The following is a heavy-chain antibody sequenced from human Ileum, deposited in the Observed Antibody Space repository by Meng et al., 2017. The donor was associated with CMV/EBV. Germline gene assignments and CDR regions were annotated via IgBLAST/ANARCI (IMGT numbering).Heavy chain of an antibody. D-gene: IGHD2-2*01. CDR1: GFTFSSYW. V-gene: IGHV3-74*01. Sequence: GGSLRLSCAASGFTFSSYWMHWVRQAPGKGLVWVSRINSDGSSTSYADPVKGRFTISRDNAKNTLYLQMNSLRAEDTAVYYCASSGTIVVVPAADYYYGKDVWGQGTTVTVSS. CDR2: INSDGSST. CDR3: ASSGTIVVVPAADYYYGKDV. J-gene: IGHJ6*02.